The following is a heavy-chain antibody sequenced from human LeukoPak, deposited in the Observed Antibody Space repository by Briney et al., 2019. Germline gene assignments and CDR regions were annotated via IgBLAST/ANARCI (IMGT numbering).Heavy chain of an antibody. CDR1: GFTFGDYA. CDR3: AKDRGRYSGSYWNY. Sequence: GGALRLSCAASGFTFGDYAMYWVRQAPGKGLEWVSAISGSGGGTYYADSVKGRFTISRDMSKNKLYLQMNSLRAEDTAVYYCAKDRGRYSGSYWNYWGQGTLVTVSS. J-gene: IGHJ4*02. D-gene: IGHD1-26*01. CDR2: ISGSGGGT. V-gene: IGHV3-23*01.